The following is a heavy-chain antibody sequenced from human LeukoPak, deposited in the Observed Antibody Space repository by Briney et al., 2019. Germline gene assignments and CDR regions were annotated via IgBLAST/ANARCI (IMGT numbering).Heavy chain of an antibody. CDR1: GFTFSAYE. CDR2: ISSSGRTP. D-gene: IGHD1-26*01. V-gene: IGHV3-48*03. Sequence: PGGPLRLSCAGSGFTFSAYEMNWVRQAPGKGLECISYISSSGRTPYYADSVKGRFTISRDNANNSLFLQMNSLRAEDTAVYYCAFERATVFYWGQGTLVTVSS. CDR3: AFERATVFY. J-gene: IGHJ4*02.